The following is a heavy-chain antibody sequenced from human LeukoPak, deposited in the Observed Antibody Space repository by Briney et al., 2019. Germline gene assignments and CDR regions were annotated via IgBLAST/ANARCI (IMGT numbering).Heavy chain of an antibody. CDR3: ARMTAMSPGL. V-gene: IGHV7-4-1*02. CDR1: GYTLSSYG. D-gene: IGHD2-21*02. J-gene: IGHJ4*02. Sequence: GASVKVSCKAYGYTLSSYGISWVRQAPGQGLEWMGWINTNTMNPTYAQGFTGRFVFSLDTSVSTAYLQISSLKAEDTAVYYCARMTAMSPGLWGQGTLVTVSS. CDR2: INTNTMNP.